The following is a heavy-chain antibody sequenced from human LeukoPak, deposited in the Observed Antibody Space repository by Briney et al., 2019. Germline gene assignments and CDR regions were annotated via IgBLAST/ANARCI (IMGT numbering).Heavy chain of an antibody. CDR1: GYSFTTYG. J-gene: IGHJ4*02. CDR3: ARGGSFGTY. Sequence: GASVKVSCKASGYSFTTYGINWVRQAPGQGLEWMGWISAYNGNTNYAQKVQGRVTLTTDTSTGTAYMELRSLRSDDTAVYYCARGGSFGTYWGQGSLVTVSS. CDR2: ISAYNGNT. V-gene: IGHV1-18*01. D-gene: IGHD3-10*01.